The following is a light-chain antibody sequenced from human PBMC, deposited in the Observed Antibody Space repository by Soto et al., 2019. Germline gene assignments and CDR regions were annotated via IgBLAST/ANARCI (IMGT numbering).Light chain of an antibody. CDR3: QQYNSYSLT. J-gene: IGKJ4*01. V-gene: IGKV1-5*01. CDR2: GAS. CDR1: QSVTSR. Sequence: DIQMTQSPSTLSASVGDRVTITCRASQSVTSRLAWYQQKPEKAPKLLIYGASNLASGVPSRFSGSGSGTEFTLTISRLQPDDFATYYCQQYNSYSLTFGGGTTVEIK.